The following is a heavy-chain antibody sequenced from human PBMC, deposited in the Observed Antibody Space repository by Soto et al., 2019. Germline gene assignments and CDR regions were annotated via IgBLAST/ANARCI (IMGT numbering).Heavy chain of an antibody. V-gene: IGHV2-5*01. J-gene: IGHJ3*02. CDR2: IYWSGDE. CDR1: GFSLSTSGVG. D-gene: IGHD6-6*01. CDR3: ARGLATLPVFAFDI. Sequence: SGPTLVNPTQTLTLTCSFSGFSLSTSGVGVGWIRQSPGKALEWLALIYWSGDEHYRPSLKSRLSIIKDTSKNHVVIIMTDMDPVDTATYYCARGLATLPVFAFDIWRQGTMVTVSS.